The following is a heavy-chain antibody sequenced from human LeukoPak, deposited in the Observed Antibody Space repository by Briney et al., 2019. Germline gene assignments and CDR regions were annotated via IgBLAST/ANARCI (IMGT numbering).Heavy chain of an antibody. J-gene: IGHJ4*02. D-gene: IGHD5-12*01. CDR2: INSGGNT. CDR1: GFTDSSSY. Sequence: PGGSLRVSCAASGFTDSSSYMHRVRQAPGKGLEWVSIINSGGNTYYADSVKGRFTISRDNSKDTLYLQMNNLRAEDTAIYYCARHKRGDYDFFDYWGQGTLVTVSS. V-gene: IGHV3-53*01. CDR3: ARHKRGDYDFFDY.